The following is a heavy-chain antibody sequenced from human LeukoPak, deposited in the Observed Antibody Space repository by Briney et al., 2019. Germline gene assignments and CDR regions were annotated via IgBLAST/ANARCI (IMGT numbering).Heavy chain of an antibody. V-gene: IGHV3-7*01. J-gene: IGHJ4*02. Sequence: GGSLRLSCAASGFTFSSYWMTWVRQAPGKGLGWVANIKQDASERYNVDSLKGCFTISRDNAKNSLYLQMNSLRAEDTAVYYWATPTAGTWHFDYWGQGTLVTVSS. D-gene: IGHD1-1*01. CDR3: ATPTAGTWHFDY. CDR2: IKQDASER. CDR1: GFTFSSYW.